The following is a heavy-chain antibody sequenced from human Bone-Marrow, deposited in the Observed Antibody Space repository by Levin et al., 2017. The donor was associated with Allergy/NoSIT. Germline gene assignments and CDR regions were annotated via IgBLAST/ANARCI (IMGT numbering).Heavy chain of an antibody. CDR2: IWYDGSTK. D-gene: IGHD5-12*01. Sequence: GESLKISCAASGFTFSSYGMHWVRQAPGKGLEWVAVIWYDGSTKYYADSVKGRFTISRDNSKNTLYLRMNSLRAEDTALYYCARDYSGNDYSDYWGQGTLVTVSS. J-gene: IGHJ4*02. CDR1: GFTFSSYG. CDR3: ARDYSGNDYSDY. V-gene: IGHV3-33*01.